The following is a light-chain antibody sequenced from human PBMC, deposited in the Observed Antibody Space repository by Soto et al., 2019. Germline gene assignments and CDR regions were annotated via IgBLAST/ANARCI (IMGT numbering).Light chain of an antibody. CDR3: QRYIHGYT. CDR2: SAS. CDR1: HSVSTS. J-gene: IGKJ2*01. Sequence: EVVMTQSPATLSVFPGERVTLSCRARHSVSTSLAWYQQKPGQAPRLLIYSASTRATGIPARFSGSESGTEFALTINGRESEDFAVYYCQRYIHGYTFGQGTQLEIK. V-gene: IGKV3-15*01.